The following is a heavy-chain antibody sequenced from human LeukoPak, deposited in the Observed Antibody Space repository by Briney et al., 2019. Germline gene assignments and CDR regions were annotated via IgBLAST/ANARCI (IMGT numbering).Heavy chain of an antibody. CDR2: IYYSGST. Sequence: KASETLSLTCTVSSGSISSYYWNWIRQPPGKGLDWIGYIYYSGSTNYNPSLKSRVTISVDTSKNQFSLKLSSVTAADTAVYYCARDLVQLDAGMDVWGHGTTVTVSS. CDR1: SGSISSYY. D-gene: IGHD5-18*01. J-gene: IGHJ6*02. V-gene: IGHV4-59*01. CDR3: ARDLVQLDAGMDV.